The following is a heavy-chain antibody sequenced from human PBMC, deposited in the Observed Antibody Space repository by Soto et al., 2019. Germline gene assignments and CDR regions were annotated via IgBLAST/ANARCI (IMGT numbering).Heavy chain of an antibody. V-gene: IGHV1-69*13. CDR1: GGTFSSYA. CDR2: SIPIFGTA. D-gene: IGHD5-18*01. J-gene: IGHJ5*02. Sequence: SVKVSCKASGGTFSSYAISWVRQAPGQGLEWMGGSIPIFGTANYAQKFQGRVTITADESTSTAYMELSSLRSEDTAVYYCASDVDTAMDFGYGNWFDPWGQGTLVTVSS. CDR3: ASDVDTAMDFGYGNWFDP.